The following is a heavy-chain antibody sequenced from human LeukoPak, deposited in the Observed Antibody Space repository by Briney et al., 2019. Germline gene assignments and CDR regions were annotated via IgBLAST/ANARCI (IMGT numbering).Heavy chain of an antibody. D-gene: IGHD3-22*01. CDR1: GFTFSSYA. J-gene: IGHJ6*03. CDR3: AKGGSDSSGYYSLYYYYYMDV. CDR2: TSGSGGST. V-gene: IGHV3-23*01. Sequence: PGGSLRLSCAASGFTFSSYAMSWVRQAPGKGLEWVSATSGSGGSTYYADSVKGRFTISRDNSKNMLYLQMSSLRAEDTAVYYCAKGGSDSSGYYSLYYYYYMDVWGKGTTVTISS.